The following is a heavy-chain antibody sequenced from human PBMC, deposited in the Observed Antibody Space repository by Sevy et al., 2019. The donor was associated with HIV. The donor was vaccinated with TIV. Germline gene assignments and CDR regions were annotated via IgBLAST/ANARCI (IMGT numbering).Heavy chain of an antibody. CDR3: ATDPEGGMIVVVITWFDP. Sequence: GGSLRLSCAASGFTFSSYAMSWVRQAPGKGLEWVSAISGSGGSTYYADSVKGRFTISRDNSKNTLYLQMNSLRAEDTAVYYCATDPEGGMIVVVITWFDPWGQGTLVTVSS. CDR2: ISGSGGST. V-gene: IGHV3-23*01. CDR1: GFTFSSYA. J-gene: IGHJ5*02. D-gene: IGHD3-22*01.